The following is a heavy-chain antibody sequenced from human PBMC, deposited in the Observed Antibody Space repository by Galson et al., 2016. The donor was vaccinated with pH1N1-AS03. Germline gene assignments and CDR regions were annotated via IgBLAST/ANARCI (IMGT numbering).Heavy chain of an antibody. CDR2: ISPIFGSA. D-gene: IGHD3-10*01. CDR1: GGTLNNYA. V-gene: IGHV1-69*06. CDR3: ARGLTYHFGSGCVF. Sequence: SVKVSCKASGGTLNNYAVNWVRQAPGQGLEWMGGISPIFGSANHAQKFQGRVTITADILTNTAYMELSGLSSEDTAVYYCARGLTYHFGSGCVFWGQGTLVTVSS. J-gene: IGHJ4*02.